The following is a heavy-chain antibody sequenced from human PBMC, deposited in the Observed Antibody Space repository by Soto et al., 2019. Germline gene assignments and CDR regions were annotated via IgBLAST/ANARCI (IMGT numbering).Heavy chain of an antibody. J-gene: IGHJ3*02. CDR3: AKGPYGDYEIGAFDI. V-gene: IGHV3-23*01. CDR1: GFTLSSYA. Sequence: GGSLRLSCAASGFTLSSYAMSWVRQAPGKGLEWVSAISGSGGSTYYADSVKGRFTISRDNSKNTLYLQMNSLRAEDTAVYYCAKGPYGDYEIGAFDIWGQGTMVTVSS. CDR2: ISGSGGST. D-gene: IGHD4-17*01.